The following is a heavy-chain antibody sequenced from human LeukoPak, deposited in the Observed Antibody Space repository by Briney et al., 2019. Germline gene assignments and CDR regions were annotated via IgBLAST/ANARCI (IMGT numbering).Heavy chain of an antibody. CDR3: ARGYTAARGRGWFDP. CDR1: GYTFTGYY. D-gene: IGHD3-16*02. J-gene: IGHJ5*02. Sequence: ASVKVSCKASGYTFTGYYMHWVRQAPGQGLEWMGWINPNSGGTNYAQKFQGRVTMTRDTSISTAYMELSRLRSDDTAVYYCARGYTAARGRGWFDPWGQGTLVTVSS. CDR2: INPNSGGT. V-gene: IGHV1-2*02.